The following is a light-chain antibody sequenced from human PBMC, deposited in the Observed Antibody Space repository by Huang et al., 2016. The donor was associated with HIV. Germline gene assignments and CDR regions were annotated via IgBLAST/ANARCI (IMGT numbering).Light chain of an antibody. CDR2: WAS. Sequence: DIVMTQSPDSLAVSLGERANINCKSSQSVLYRSNNKNYLAWYQQKPGQPPKLLIYWASTRESGVPDRFTGSGSGTDFSLTISSLQAEDVAVYYCQQYDTSPWTFGQGTKVEIK. CDR1: QSVLYRSNNKNY. V-gene: IGKV4-1*01. CDR3: QQYDTSPWT. J-gene: IGKJ1*01.